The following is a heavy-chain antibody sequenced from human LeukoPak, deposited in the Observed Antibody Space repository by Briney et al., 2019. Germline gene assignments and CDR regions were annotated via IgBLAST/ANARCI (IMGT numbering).Heavy chain of an antibody. CDR1: GFTFSSYW. Sequence: PGGSLRLSCAASGFTFSSYWMHWVRQAPGKGLVWVSRINTDGSSTSYADSVKGRFTISRDNAKNTLYLQMNSLRAEDTAVYYCASDGIVGATNTLDYWGQGTLVTVSS. CDR3: ASDGIVGATNTLDY. J-gene: IGHJ4*02. CDR2: INTDGSST. V-gene: IGHV3-74*01. D-gene: IGHD1-26*01.